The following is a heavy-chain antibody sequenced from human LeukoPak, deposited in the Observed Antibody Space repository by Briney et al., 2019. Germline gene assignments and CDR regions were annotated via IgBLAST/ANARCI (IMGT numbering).Heavy chain of an antibody. CDR2: FDPEDGET. J-gene: IGHJ6*03. Sequence: GASVKVSCKVSGYTLNELSMHWVRQAPGKGLERMGGFDPEDGETIYAKKFQGRVTMTEDTSTDTAYMELSSLRSEDTAVYYCATDYYDSSGYLNMDVWGKGTTVTISS. CDR1: GYTLNELS. V-gene: IGHV1-24*01. D-gene: IGHD3-22*01. CDR3: ATDYYDSSGYLNMDV.